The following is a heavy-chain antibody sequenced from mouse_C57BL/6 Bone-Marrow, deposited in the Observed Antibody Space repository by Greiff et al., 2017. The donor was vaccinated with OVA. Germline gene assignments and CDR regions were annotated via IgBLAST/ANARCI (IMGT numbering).Heavy chain of an antibody. CDR2: ISNLAYSI. J-gene: IGHJ4*01. D-gene: IGHD1-1*01. CDR3: AMYYGSSYAMDY. CDR1: GFTFSDYG. V-gene: IGHV5-15*01. Sequence: EVKLMESGGGLVQPGGSLKLSCAASGFTFSDYGLAWVRQAPRKGPEWVSFISNLAYSIYYADTVTGRFTISRENAKNTLYLEMSSLRSEDTAMYYCAMYYGSSYAMDYWGQGTSVTVSS.